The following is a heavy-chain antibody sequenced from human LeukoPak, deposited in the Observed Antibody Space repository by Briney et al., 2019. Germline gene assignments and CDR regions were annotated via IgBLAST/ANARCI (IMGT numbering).Heavy chain of an antibody. J-gene: IGHJ4*02. V-gene: IGHV1-69*01. Sequence: SVRVSCKASGGTFSSYAVSGVRQAPGQGLEWMGGIIPIFGTANYAQKFQGRVTITADESTSTAYMELSSLRSEDTAVSYCARAETLTPCGSGSYPMDYWGQGTLVTVSS. CDR2: IIPIFGTA. D-gene: IGHD3-10*01. CDR3: ARAETLTPCGSGSYPMDY. CDR1: GGTFSSYA.